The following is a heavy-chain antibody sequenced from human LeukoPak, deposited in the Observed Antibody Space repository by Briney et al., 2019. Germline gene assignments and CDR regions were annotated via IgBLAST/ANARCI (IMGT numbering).Heavy chain of an antibody. CDR3: ARDGGCNTTNSLDY. J-gene: IGHJ4*02. V-gene: IGHV1-46*04. Sequence: GASVKVSCKASGYSITNYHMYWVRQAPGQGLECMGIINPSGATTSYAQKLQGRLTMSRDTSTSTVYMELRSLTYEDTAVYYCARDGGCNTTNSLDYWGQGTLVTVSS. CDR2: INPSGATT. CDR1: GYSITNYH. D-gene: IGHD2/OR15-2a*01.